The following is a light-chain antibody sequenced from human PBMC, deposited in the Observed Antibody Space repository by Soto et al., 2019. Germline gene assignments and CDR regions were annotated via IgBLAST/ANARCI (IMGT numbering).Light chain of an antibody. CDR3: SSYTSSNVV. J-gene: IGLJ2*01. V-gene: IGLV2-14*01. CDR2: EVS. Sequence: QSALTQPASVSGSPGQSITLSCTGTSSDVGGYNYVSWYQQHPGKAPKLMIYEVSNRPSGVSNRFSGSKSGNTASLTISGLQAEDEADYYCSSYTSSNVVFGGGTKVTVL. CDR1: SSDVGGYNY.